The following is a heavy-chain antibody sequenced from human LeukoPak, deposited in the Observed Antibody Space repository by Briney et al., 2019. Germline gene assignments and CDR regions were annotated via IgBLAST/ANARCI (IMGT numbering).Heavy chain of an antibody. CDR3: ARRVRFSYGVDY. D-gene: IGHD1-26*01. CDR2: INHSGST. V-gene: IGHV4-34*01. Sequence: SETLSLTCAVYGGSFSGYYWSWIRQSPGKGLELIGEINHSGSTNYNPSLKSRVTISVDTSKNQFSLKLNSVTAADTAVYYCARRVRFSYGVDYWGQGTLVTVSS. CDR1: GGSFSGYY. J-gene: IGHJ4*02.